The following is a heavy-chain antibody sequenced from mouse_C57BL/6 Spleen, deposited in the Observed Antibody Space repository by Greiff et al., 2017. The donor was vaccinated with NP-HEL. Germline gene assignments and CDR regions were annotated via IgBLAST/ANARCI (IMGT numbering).Heavy chain of an antibody. J-gene: IGHJ3*01. CDR3: ARSGNYWCAY. CDR2: ILPGSGST. D-gene: IGHD1-3*01. CDR1: GYTFTGYW. V-gene: IGHV1-9*01. Sequence: QVQLQQSGAELMKPGASVKLSCKATGYTFTGYWIEWVKQRPGHGLEWIGEILPGSGSTNYNAKFKGKATFTAYTSSNTAYMQLSSLTTEDSAIYYCARSGNYWCAYWGQGTLVTVSA.